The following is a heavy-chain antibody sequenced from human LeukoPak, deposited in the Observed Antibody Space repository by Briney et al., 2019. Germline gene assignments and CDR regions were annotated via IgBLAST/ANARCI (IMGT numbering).Heavy chain of an antibody. D-gene: IGHD3-10*01. CDR2: MYYSGDT. CDR3: ARVADHYGSGSYPNDY. CDR1: GDSISSYY. J-gene: IGHJ4*02. V-gene: IGHV4-59*08. Sequence: PSETLSLTCTVSGDSISSYYWSWIRQPPGKGLEWIGYMYYSGDTYYNPSLKSRATISGDTSKNQFSLKLSSVTAADTAVYYCARVADHYGSGSYPNDYWGQGTLVTVSS.